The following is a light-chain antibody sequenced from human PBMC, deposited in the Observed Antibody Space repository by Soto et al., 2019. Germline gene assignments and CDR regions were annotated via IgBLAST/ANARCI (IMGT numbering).Light chain of an antibody. V-gene: IGKV3-20*01. CDR2: GVS. CDR1: QSVSSNY. J-gene: IGKJ1*01. Sequence: EIVLTQSPGTLSLSPGERATLSCRASQSVSSNYLAWYQQKPGQAPRLLIYGVSSTATGIPDRFSGSGYGTDSTLTISSLEPEEFAVYYCQQYGNSPCTFGQGTKVEIK. CDR3: QQYGNSPCT.